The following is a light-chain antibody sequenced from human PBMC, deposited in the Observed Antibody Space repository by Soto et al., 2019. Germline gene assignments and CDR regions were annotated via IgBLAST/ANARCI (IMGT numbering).Light chain of an antibody. CDR1: SSDVDNYNN. V-gene: IGLV2-11*01. CDR3: CSYAGRYTYV. J-gene: IGLJ1*01. Sequence: QSALTQPRSVSGSPGQSVTISCTRTSSDVDNYNNVSWYQQHPGKAPKLLIYDVSKRPSGVPDRFSGSKSGNTASLTISGLQTEDEADYYCCSYAGRYTYVFGTGTKVTVL. CDR2: DVS.